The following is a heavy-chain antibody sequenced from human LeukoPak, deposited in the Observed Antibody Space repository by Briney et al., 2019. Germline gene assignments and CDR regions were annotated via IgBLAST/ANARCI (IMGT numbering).Heavy chain of an antibody. CDR3: ARDWAYSFDY. Sequence: GGSLRLSCAASGFIFSSYSMNWVRQAPGKGREWVSYIRSSDSTISYADSVKGRFTISSDNAKNSLYLQMNSLRDEDTAVYYCARDWAYSFDYWGQGTLVTVSS. J-gene: IGHJ4*02. D-gene: IGHD2-15*01. CDR1: GFIFSSYS. CDR2: IRSSDSTI. V-gene: IGHV3-48*02.